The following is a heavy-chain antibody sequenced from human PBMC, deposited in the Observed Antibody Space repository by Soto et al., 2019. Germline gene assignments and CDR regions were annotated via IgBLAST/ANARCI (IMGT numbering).Heavy chain of an antibody. CDR1: GGSFSGYY. J-gene: IGHJ4*02. CDR2: INHSGST. Sequence: LSLTCAVYGGSFSGYYWSWIRQPPGKGLEWIGEINHSGSTNYNPSLKSRVTISVDTSKNQFSLKLSSVTAADTAVYYCARRGPIYYYDSSGYYYLDYWGQGTLVTVSS. CDR3: ARRGPIYYYDSSGYYYLDY. D-gene: IGHD3-22*01. V-gene: IGHV4-34*01.